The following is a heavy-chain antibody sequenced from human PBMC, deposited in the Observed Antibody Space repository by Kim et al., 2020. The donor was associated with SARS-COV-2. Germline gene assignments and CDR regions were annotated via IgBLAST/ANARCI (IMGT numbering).Heavy chain of an antibody. J-gene: IGHJ4*02. D-gene: IGHD3-10*01. CDR3: ARIPLLFVAAYGSGSLGY. CDR2: ISSSGSTI. V-gene: IGHV3-48*03. Sequence: GGSLRLSCAASGFTFSSYEMNWVRQAPGKGLEWVSYISSSGSTIYYADSVKGRFTISRDNAKNSLYLQMNSLRAEDTAVYYCARIPLLFVAAYGSGSLGYWGQGTLVTVSS. CDR1: GFTFSSYE.